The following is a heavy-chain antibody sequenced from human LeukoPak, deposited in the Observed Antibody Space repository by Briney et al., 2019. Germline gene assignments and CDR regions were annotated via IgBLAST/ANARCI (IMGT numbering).Heavy chain of an antibody. J-gene: IGHJ4*02. V-gene: IGHV1-2*02. CDR1: GYTFTGYY. CDR2: INPNSGGT. CDR3: AAVGVVVPAAILWAFDY. Sequence: ASVKVSCKASGYTFTGYYMHWVRQAPGQGLEWMGWINPNSGGTNYAQKFQGRVTMTRDTSISTAYMELGRLRSDDTAVYYCAAVGVVVPAAILWAFDYWGQGTLVTVSS. D-gene: IGHD2-2*02.